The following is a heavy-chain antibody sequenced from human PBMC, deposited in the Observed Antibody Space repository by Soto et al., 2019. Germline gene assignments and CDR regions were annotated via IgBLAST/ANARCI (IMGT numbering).Heavy chain of an antibody. Sequence: GGSLRLSCAASGFTVSSKYMSWVRQAPGKGLEKVSLIQSGGPTYYADSVKGRYTISKDTSEKTVHLQMESLRAENTTDYYCWITYYYPSLKCRVTISVDTSKNQFSLKLSSVTAADTVVYYCARDSDIVVVPAAMQEASYYYYGIDVWGQGTTVTVSS. V-gene: IGHV3-66*01. D-gene: IGHD2-21*02. CDR1: GFTVSSKY. CDR2: IQSGGPT. J-gene: IGHJ6*02. CDR3: WITYYYPSLKCRVTISVDTSKNQFSLKLSSVTAADTVVYYCARDSDIVVVPAAMQEASYYYYGIDV.